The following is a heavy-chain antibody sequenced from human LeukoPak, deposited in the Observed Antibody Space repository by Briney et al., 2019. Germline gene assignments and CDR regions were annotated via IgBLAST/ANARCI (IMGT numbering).Heavy chain of an antibody. CDR1: GGSISSSSYY. Sequence: PSETLSLTCTVSGGSISSSSYYWDWIRQPPGEGLEWIGSIYYSGNTYYNPSLKSRVTISADTSKNQFSLKLSSVTAADTAVYYCARDYSGAGTVGATSGYWGQGTLVTVSS. CDR3: ARDYSGAGTVGATSGY. D-gene: IGHD1-26*01. CDR2: IYYSGNT. J-gene: IGHJ4*02. V-gene: IGHV4-39*02.